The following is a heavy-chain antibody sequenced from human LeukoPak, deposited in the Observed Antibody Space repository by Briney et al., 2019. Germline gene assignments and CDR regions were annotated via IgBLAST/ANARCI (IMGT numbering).Heavy chain of an antibody. V-gene: IGHV4-30-2*01. J-gene: IGHJ2*01. CDR2: IYHSGST. CDR1: GGSISSGGYS. D-gene: IGHD6-19*01. Sequence: SQTLSLTCAVSGGSISSGGYSWSWIRQPPGKGLEWIGYIYHSGSTYYNPSLKSRVTISVDTSKNQFSLKLSSVTAADTAVYYCARGKAVAGHFDLWGRGTLVTVSS. CDR3: ARGKAVAGHFDL.